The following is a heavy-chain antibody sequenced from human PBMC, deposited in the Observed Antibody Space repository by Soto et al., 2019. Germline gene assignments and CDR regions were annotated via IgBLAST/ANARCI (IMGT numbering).Heavy chain of an antibody. Sequence: ASVKVSCKASGYTFTNSGISWVRQAPGQGLEWMGWISTDNGNTNYAQQFQGRVSITRDTSTSTAYMELSSLRSEDTAVYYCARGFPLWFDPWGQGTLVTVSS. CDR1: GYTFTNSG. D-gene: IGHD3-3*01. CDR2: ISTDNGNT. V-gene: IGHV1-18*01. J-gene: IGHJ5*02. CDR3: ARGFPLWFDP.